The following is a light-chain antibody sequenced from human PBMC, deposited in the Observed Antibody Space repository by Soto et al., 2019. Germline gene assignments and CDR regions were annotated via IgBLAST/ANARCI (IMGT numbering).Light chain of an antibody. Sequence: EIVVTQSPATLSVSPGERATLSCRASQSVSSNLAWYQQKTGQPPRLVIYGASTRATGVPARFSGSGSGTEFTLTISSLQSEDFAVYYCQQYNDWPPLTFGQGTRLEIK. J-gene: IGKJ5*01. V-gene: IGKV3-15*01. CDR2: GAS. CDR3: QQYNDWPPLT. CDR1: QSVSSN.